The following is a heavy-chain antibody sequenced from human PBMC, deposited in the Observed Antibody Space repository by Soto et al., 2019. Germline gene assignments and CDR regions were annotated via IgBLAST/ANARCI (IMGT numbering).Heavy chain of an antibody. V-gene: IGHV4-39*01. CDR2: IFYSGST. CDR3: ARRYGWLYFDY. CDR1: GDSISSSNYF. J-gene: IGHJ4*02. D-gene: IGHD6-19*01. Sequence: PSETLSLTCTVSGDSISSSNYFWGWIRQPPGKGLEWIGTIFYSGSTYYNPSLKSRVTISVDTSKNQFSLRLTSVTAADTALYYCARRYGWLYFDYWGQGSLVPSPQ.